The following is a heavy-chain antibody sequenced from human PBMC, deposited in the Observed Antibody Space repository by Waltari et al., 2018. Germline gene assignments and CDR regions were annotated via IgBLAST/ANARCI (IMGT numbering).Heavy chain of an antibody. D-gene: IGHD2-15*01. CDR3: ARGGFGGSIYYMDV. Sequence: QVKLQESGPGLVKPSETLSLTCTVSGASISSYHWTWIRQPPGKGLEWIGCIYHSGSTNYSPSFKSRVTLSVDTSRNQFSLKLTSVTAADTAVYYCARGGFGGSIYYMDVWGKGTTVTVSS. V-gene: IGHV4-59*01. CDR2: IYHSGST. CDR1: GASISSYH. J-gene: IGHJ6*03.